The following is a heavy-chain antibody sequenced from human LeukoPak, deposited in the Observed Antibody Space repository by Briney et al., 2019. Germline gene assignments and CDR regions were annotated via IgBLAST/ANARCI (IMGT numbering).Heavy chain of an antibody. CDR2: SYWDDDK. D-gene: IGHD1-1*01. J-gene: IGHJ4*02. CDR3: GHRHQRWNFDD. Sequence: SGPTLVKPTQTLTLTCTFSGFSLSTSGVGVGWIRQPPGKAVEWLALSYWDDDKRYTPSRKTRTNISKDSTNSQVVHTMTNIDPVDTATYYCGHRHQRWNFDDWGQGTLVTVSS. CDR1: GFSLSTSGVG. V-gene: IGHV2-5*02.